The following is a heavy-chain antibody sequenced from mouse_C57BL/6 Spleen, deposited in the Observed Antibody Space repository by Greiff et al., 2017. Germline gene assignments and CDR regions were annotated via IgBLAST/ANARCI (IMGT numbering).Heavy chain of an antibody. CDR2: IYPSDSET. V-gene: IGHV1-61*01. CDR1: GYTFTSYW. D-gene: IGHD1-1*01. J-gene: IGHJ2*01. Sequence: QVQLQQPGAELVRPGSSVKLSCKASGYTFTSYWMDWVKQRPGQGLEWIGNIYPSDSETHYNQKFKDKATLTVDKSSSTAYMQLSSLTSEDSAVYYCARMGYYGSSPYYFDDWGQGTTLTVSS. CDR3: ARMGYYGSSPYYFDD.